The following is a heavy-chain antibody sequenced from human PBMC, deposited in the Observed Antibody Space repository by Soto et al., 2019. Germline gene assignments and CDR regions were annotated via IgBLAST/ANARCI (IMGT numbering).Heavy chain of an antibody. Sequence: ASVXVSCKASGYTFTSYYIHWVRQAPGQGLEWMGIINPSGGSTTYAQKFQGRVTISIDTSKRQISLNLTSVTAADTAVYYCATAFGGWPPDSWGQGTLVTVSS. J-gene: IGHJ4*02. CDR3: ATAFGGWPPDS. D-gene: IGHD6-19*01. CDR2: INPSGGST. CDR1: GYTFTSYY. V-gene: IGHV1-46*01.